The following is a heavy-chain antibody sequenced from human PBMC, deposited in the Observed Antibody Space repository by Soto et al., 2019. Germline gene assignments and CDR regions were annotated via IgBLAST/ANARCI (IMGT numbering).Heavy chain of an antibody. CDR3: ASPNIADYAFDI. V-gene: IGHV4-59*08. CDR2: IYYSGST. D-gene: IGHD2-15*01. J-gene: IGHJ3*02. Sequence: QVQLQESGPGLVKPSETLSLTCTVSGGSISSYYWSWIRQPPGKGLEWIGYIYYSGSTNYNPSLKSRXHIXVXTAKNQFSLKLSSVTAADTAVYYCASPNIADYAFDIWGQGTMVTVSS. CDR1: GGSISSYY.